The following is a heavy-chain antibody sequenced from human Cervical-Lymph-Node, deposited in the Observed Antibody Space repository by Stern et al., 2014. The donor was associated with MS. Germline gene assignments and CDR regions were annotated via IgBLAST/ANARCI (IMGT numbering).Heavy chain of an antibody. CDR3: ATQGASGFGVSPTGY. CDR1: GYSFTTSA. Sequence: VQLVQSGSELKKPGASVKVSCKTSGYSFTTSALNWVRKAPGQGLEWMGWINTNTGDPLYAQAFAGRFVFSLDTSVRTAYLQINNLKAEDSAIYYCATQGASGFGVSPTGYWGQGTLVTVSS. J-gene: IGHJ4*02. CDR2: INTNTGDP. V-gene: IGHV7-4-1*02. D-gene: IGHD1-26*01.